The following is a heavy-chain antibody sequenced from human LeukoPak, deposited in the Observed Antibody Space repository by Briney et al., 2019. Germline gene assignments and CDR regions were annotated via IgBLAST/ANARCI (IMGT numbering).Heavy chain of an antibody. V-gene: IGHV4-59*08. Sequence: SETLSLTCTVSGGSISSYYWSWIRQSPGEGLEWIGYIYHNGITNYNPSLKSRVTISVDTSKNQFSLMLSSVTAADTAMYYCARTLMRNWLDPWGQGTLVIVSS. CDR1: GGSISSYY. CDR3: ARTLMRNWLDP. CDR2: IYHNGIT. J-gene: IGHJ5*02.